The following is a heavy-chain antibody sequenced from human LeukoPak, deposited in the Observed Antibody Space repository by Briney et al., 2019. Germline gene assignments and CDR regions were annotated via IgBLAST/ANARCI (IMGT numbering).Heavy chain of an antibody. CDR1: GYIFRSYG. Sequence: ASVKVSCKASGYIFRSYGISWVRQAPGQGLEWMEWISAYNGKTNYAQKVQGRVTLTTDTSTSTAYMEMRGLVSDDTAVYYCARALSDDFWSFYQDYWGQGTLLIVSP. V-gene: IGHV1-18*01. CDR3: ARALSDDFWSFYQDY. CDR2: ISAYNGKT. J-gene: IGHJ4*02. D-gene: IGHD3-3*01.